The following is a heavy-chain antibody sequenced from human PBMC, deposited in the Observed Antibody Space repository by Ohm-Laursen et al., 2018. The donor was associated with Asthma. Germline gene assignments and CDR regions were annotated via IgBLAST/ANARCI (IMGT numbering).Heavy chain of an antibody. Sequence: SLRLSCSASGFSFNTYSMNWVRQAPGRGLEWLSSISSTSTTMFYADSVKGRFTISRDSAKSSLYLQMNNLRAEDTAVYYCARDRTNFDFWGQGTLVTVSS. J-gene: IGHJ4*02. CDR1: GFSFNTYS. CDR3: ARDRTNFDF. D-gene: IGHD1-14*01. V-gene: IGHV3-48*01. CDR2: ISSTSTTM.